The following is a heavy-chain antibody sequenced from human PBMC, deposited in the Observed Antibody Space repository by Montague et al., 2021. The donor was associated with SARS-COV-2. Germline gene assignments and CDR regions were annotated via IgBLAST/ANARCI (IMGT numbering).Heavy chain of an antibody. Sequence: SLRLSCAAPGFTFSDYYMSWIRQAPGKGLESVAYISSGSSAIYYADSVKGRFTVSRDNAKTSLYLQMNGLRVEDTAIYYCARDLHTVTRGQWYVELWGRGTLVTVSS. V-gene: IGHV3-11*01. D-gene: IGHD4-17*01. CDR1: GFTFSDYY. CDR2: ISSGSSAI. J-gene: IGHJ2*01. CDR3: ARDLHTVTRGQWYVEL.